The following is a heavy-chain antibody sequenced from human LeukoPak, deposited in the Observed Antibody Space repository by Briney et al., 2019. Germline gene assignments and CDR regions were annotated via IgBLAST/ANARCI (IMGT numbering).Heavy chain of an antibody. CDR2: IRCDGSNK. V-gene: IGHV3-30*02. CDR3: AKEASSGWYDFDY. J-gene: IGHJ4*02. D-gene: IGHD6-19*01. CDR1: RFTFSTYG. Sequence: GGSLRLSCAASRFTFSTYGMHWVRQAPGKGLEWVAFIRCDGSNKYYADSVKGRFTISRDNSKNTLYLQMNSLRAEDTAVYYCAKEASSGWYDFDYWGQGTLVTVSS.